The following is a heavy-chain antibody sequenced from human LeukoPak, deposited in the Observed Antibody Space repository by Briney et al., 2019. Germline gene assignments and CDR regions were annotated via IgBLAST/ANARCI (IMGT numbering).Heavy chain of an antibody. J-gene: IGHJ4*02. D-gene: IGHD1-7*01. Sequence: TGGSLRLSCAASGFTFDDYAMHWVRHAPGKGLEWVSGISWNSGSIVYADSVKGRFTISRDNAKNSLYLQMNSLRAEDTALYYCAKDIGNWNSTYFDYWGRGPLVTFSS. V-gene: IGHV3-9*01. CDR3: AKDIGNWNSTYFDY. CDR2: ISWNSGSI. CDR1: GFTFDDYA.